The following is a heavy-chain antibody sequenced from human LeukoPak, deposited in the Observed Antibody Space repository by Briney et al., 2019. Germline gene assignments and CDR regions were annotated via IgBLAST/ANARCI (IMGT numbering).Heavy chain of an antibody. D-gene: IGHD3-16*01. V-gene: IGHV1-69*04. CDR2: IIPILGIA. Sequence: ASVKVSCKASGGTFSSYAISWVRQAPGQGLEWMGRIIPILGIANYAQKFQGRVTITADKSTSTAHMELSSLRSEDTAVYYCARYKRGEYVARSNYFDYWGQGTLVTVSS. J-gene: IGHJ4*02. CDR3: ARYKRGEYVARSNYFDY. CDR1: GGTFSSYA.